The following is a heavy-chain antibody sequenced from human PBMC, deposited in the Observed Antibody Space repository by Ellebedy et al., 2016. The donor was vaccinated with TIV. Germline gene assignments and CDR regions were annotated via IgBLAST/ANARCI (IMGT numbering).Heavy chain of an antibody. CDR1: GYTFTDYG. J-gene: IGHJ3*02. CDR3: ARDGLVMPGRHFEI. V-gene: IGHV1-18*01. CDR2: ISDKKSNT. Sequence: AASVKVSCKASGYTFTDYGISWVRQAPGQGLGWMGWISDKKSNTNYAQKFQGRVTMTTYRSTSAAYMELRSLRSDDTAVYYCARDGLVMPGRHFEIWGQGTLVTVSP. D-gene: IGHD1-1*01.